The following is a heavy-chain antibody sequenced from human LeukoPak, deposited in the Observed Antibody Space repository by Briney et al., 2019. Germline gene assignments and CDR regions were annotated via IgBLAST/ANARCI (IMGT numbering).Heavy chain of an antibody. V-gene: IGHV3-33*08. D-gene: IGHD2-8*02. CDR3: GRDKYCYVDY. CDR1: GFTFSNYA. CDR2: IRDDGSIQ. J-gene: IGHJ4*02. Sequence: GGSLRLSCAASGFTFSNYAMHWVRQAPGKGLEWVSVIRDDGSIQYYADSVQGRFTISRDSSKNTLYLQMNSLRAEDTAVYYCGRDKYCYVDYWGQGTLVTVSS.